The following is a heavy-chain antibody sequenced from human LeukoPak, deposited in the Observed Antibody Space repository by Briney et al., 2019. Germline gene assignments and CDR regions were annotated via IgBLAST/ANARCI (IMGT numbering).Heavy chain of an antibody. D-gene: IGHD4-17*01. J-gene: IGHJ4*02. Sequence: SETLSLTCTVSGVSISSYYWSWIRQSPGKGLEWIGHIYYSRSPNYNPSLKSRVTISVDTSKNQFSLKLSSVTAADTAVYYCAMTFYGDADYWGQGTLVTASS. V-gene: IGHV4-59*08. CDR2: IYYSRSP. CDR3: AMTFYGDADY. CDR1: GVSISSYY.